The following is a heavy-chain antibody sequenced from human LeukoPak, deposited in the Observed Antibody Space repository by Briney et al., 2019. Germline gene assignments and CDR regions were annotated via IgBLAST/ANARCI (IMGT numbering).Heavy chain of an antibody. D-gene: IGHD2-15*01. J-gene: IGHJ4*02. CDR2: ISSSSIYT. Sequence: PGGSLRLSCAASGFIFSDYYMSWIRQAPGKGLEWLSYISSSSIYTSYADSAKGRFTISRDNAKNSLYLQLNSLRAEDTAVYYCARGSPPDYWGQGTLVTVSS. CDR1: GFIFSDYY. V-gene: IGHV3-11*05. CDR3: ARGSPPDY.